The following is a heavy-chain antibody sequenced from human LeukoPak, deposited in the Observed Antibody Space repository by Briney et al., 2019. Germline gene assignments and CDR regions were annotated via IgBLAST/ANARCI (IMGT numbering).Heavy chain of an antibody. D-gene: IGHD3-10*01. Sequence: GESLKISCQVSGYIFTHYWIGWERQMPGNGLESMGIIYPADSDTTYSPSFQGQVTISADKSISTVYLQWSSLKASDTAVYYCARQSRDGSKTRGYYFDYWGQGTLVTVSS. CDR1: GYIFTHYW. CDR3: ARQSRDGSKTRGYYFDY. J-gene: IGHJ4*02. CDR2: IYPADSDT. V-gene: IGHV5-51*01.